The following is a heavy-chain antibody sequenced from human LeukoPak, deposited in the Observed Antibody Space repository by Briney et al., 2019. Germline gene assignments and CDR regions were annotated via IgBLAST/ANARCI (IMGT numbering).Heavy chain of an antibody. CDR3: ARDVWNPTIDY. J-gene: IGHJ4*02. Sequence: ASVTVSCKASGYTFTDYYIHWVRQAPGQGLEWMGWINPNTGGTNYAQKFQGSVTMTRDTSISTAYMELSRLRSDDTAVYYCARDVWNPTIDYWGQGTLVTVSS. V-gene: IGHV1-2*02. CDR2: INPNTGGT. D-gene: IGHD1-1*01. CDR1: GYTFTDYY.